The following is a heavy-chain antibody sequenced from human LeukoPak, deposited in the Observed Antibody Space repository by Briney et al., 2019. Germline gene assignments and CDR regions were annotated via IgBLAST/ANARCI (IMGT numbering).Heavy chain of an antibody. CDR3: SRGSGWLSVY. D-gene: IGHD6-19*01. CDR2: ISGGTT. Sequence: GGSLRLSCTASGFTFGDYLMSWFRQAPGKGLEWIGFISGGTTEYAASVKGRFTIARDDSTSIAYLQMNSLTTEDTAVYYCSRGSGWLSVYWGQGTLVTVSS. CDR1: GFTFGDYL. V-gene: IGHV3-49*03. J-gene: IGHJ4*02.